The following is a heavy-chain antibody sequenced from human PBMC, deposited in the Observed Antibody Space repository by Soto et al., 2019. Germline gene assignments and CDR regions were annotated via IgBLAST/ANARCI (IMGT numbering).Heavy chain of an antibody. V-gene: IGHV1-2*04. CDR1: GYTFTGYY. CDR2: INPNSGGT. J-gene: IGHJ4*02. Sequence: ASVKVSCKASGYTFTGYYMHWVRQAPGQGLEWMGWINPNSGGTNYAQKFQGWVTMTRDTSISTAYMELSRLRSDDTAVYYCAREWQQLVGIFVYWGQGTLVTVSS. CDR3: AREWQQLVGIFVY. D-gene: IGHD6-13*01.